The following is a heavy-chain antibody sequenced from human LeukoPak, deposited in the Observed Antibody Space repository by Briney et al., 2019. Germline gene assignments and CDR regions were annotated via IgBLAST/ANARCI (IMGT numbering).Heavy chain of an antibody. V-gene: IGHV3-7*03. CDR2: IKQDGSEK. J-gene: IGHJ4*02. CDR1: GFTFSSYS. CDR3: ARVGRDSSGYYYKFDY. D-gene: IGHD3-22*01. Sequence: PGGSLRLSCAASGFTFSSYSMNWVRQAPGKGLEWVANIKQDGSEKYYVDSVKGRFTISRDNAKNSLYLQMNSLRAEDAAVYYCARVGRDSSGYYYKFDYWGQGTLVTVSS.